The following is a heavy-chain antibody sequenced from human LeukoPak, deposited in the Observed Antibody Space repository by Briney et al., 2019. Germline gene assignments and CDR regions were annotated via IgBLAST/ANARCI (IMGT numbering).Heavy chain of an antibody. D-gene: IGHD3-16*02. J-gene: IGHJ4*02. V-gene: IGHV3-30*18. CDR1: GFTFSSYG. CDR3: AKDYQDY. CDR2: ISYDGSNK. Sequence: GRSLRLSCPASGFTFSSYGMHWFRQAPGKGLEWVAVISYDGSNKYYADSVKGRFTISRDNSKNTLYLQMNSLRAEDTAMYYCAKDYQDYWGQGTLVTVSS.